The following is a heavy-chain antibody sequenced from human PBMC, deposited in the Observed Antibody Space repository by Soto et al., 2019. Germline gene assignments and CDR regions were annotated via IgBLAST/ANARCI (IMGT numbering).Heavy chain of an antibody. V-gene: IGHV3-30-3*01. Sequence: QVQLVESGGGVVQPGRSLRLSCAASGFTFSNYIMHWVRQAPGKGLEWVAIILHDGNNKYYADSVKGRFTISTDNSKNTPYLQMTSLRNEDKAIYYCARHDEGGRYCDLGYWGQGTLVTISS. CDR3: ARHDEGGRYCDLGY. D-gene: IGHD2-15*01. J-gene: IGHJ4*02. CDR2: ILHDGNNK. CDR1: GFTFSNYI.